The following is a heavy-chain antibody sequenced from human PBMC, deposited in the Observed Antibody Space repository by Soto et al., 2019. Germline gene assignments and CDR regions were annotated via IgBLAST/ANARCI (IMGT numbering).Heavy chain of an antibody. CDR3: ARDECSGGSCYSDY. J-gene: IGHJ4*02. CDR2: IISLFGTA. D-gene: IGHD2-15*01. CDR1: GGTFSSYG. V-gene: IGHV1-69*01. Sequence: QVQLVQSGAEVKNPGSSVKVSCKASGGTFSSYGFSWVRQAPGQGLEWMGGIISLFGTANYAQKVQGRVTITADESRSTTYMELSSLRSEDSAVYYCARDECSGGSCYSDYWGQGTLVTVSS.